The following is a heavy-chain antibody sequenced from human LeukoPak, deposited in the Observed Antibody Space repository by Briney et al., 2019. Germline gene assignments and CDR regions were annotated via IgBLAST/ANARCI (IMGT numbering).Heavy chain of an antibody. CDR2: IYYSGST. Sequence: SETLSLTCTVSGGSISSSSYYWGWIRQPPGKGLEWIGSIYYSGSTYNNPSLKSRVTISVDTSKNQFSLKLSSVTAADTAVYYCAGRYSSTWGYWGQGTLVTVSS. V-gene: IGHV4-39*07. CDR1: GGSISSSSYY. CDR3: AGRYSSTWGY. J-gene: IGHJ4*02. D-gene: IGHD6-13*01.